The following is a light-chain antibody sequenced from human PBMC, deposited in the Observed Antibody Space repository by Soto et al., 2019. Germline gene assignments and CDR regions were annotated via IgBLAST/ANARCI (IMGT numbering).Light chain of an antibody. J-gene: IGLJ2*01. CDR1: SSDVGGYNY. CDR2: DVS. V-gene: IGLV2-14*01. Sequence: QSALTQPASVSGSPGQSITISCTGTSSDVGGYNYVSWYQQHPGKAPKLMIYDVSNRPSGVSNRFSGSKSGNTASLTISGLQVEGESDYYCSSYTSSSTIVVFGGGTKVTVL. CDR3: SSYTSSSTIVV.